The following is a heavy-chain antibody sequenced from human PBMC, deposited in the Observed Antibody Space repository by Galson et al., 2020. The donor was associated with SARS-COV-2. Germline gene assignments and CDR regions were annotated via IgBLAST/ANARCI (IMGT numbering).Heavy chain of an antibody. D-gene: IGHD3-10*01. CDR3: ATSSGSWVYYFDY. CDR1: GFTFDDYA. CDR2: ISWNSGSI. V-gene: IGHV3-9*01. Sequence: SLKISCVASGFTFDDYAMHWVRQAPGKGLEWVSGISWNSGSIGYADSVKGRFTISRDNAKNSLYLQMNSLRAEDTALYYCATSSGSWVYYFDYWGQGTLVTVSS. J-gene: IGHJ4*02.